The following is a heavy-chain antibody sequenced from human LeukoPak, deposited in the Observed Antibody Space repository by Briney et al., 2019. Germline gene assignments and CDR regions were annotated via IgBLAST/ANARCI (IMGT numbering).Heavy chain of an antibody. CDR2: IYYSGST. CDR3: ARVPAPYYYDSSGPFDP. Sequence: SETLSLTCTVSGGSISSSSYYWGWIRQPPGKGLEWIGSIYYSGSTNYNPSLKSRVTISVDTSKNQFSLKLSSVTAADTAVYYCARVPAPYYYDSSGPFDPWGQGTLVTVSS. D-gene: IGHD3-22*01. J-gene: IGHJ5*02. V-gene: IGHV4-39*07. CDR1: GGSISSSSYY.